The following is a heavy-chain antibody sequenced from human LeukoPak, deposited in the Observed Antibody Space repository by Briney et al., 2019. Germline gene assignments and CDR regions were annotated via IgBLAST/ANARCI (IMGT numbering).Heavy chain of an antibody. Sequence: VASVKVSRKASGYTFTSYYMHWVRQAPGQGLEWMGLINPTGGSTGYAQKFQGRVTMTRDMSTSTDYMELSSLRSEDTAIYYCARDNSVGDNAWWFDPWGQGTLVTVSS. J-gene: IGHJ5*02. D-gene: IGHD1-26*01. CDR2: INPTGGST. CDR1: GYTFTSYY. CDR3: ARDNSVGDNAWWFDP. V-gene: IGHV1-46*01.